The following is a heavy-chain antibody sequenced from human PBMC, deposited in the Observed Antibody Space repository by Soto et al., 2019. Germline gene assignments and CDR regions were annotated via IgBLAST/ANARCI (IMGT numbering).Heavy chain of an antibody. J-gene: IGHJ4*02. CDR2: INPSDGTT. CDR3: ARDKDSSARPRAEFEY. Sequence: QGHLVQSGAEVKRPGASVRVSCESSGYMFTSYFIHWVRQAPGQGLEWVGVINPSDGTTTYAQKFQVRITMTRVTSTTTVDMELSSLRSEDTAVYYCARDKDSSARPRAEFEYWGQGTLITVSS. V-gene: IGHV1-46*01. CDR1: GYMFTSYF. D-gene: IGHD6-19*01.